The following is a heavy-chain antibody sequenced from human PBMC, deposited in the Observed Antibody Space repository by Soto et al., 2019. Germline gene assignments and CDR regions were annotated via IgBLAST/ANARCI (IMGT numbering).Heavy chain of an antibody. V-gene: IGHV4-31*03. D-gene: IGHD2-15*01. Sequence: SETLSLTCTVSGGSISSGGYYWSWIRQHPGKGLEWIGYIYYRGSTYYNKSLKSRVNMSVDTSKNQFSLKLSSVTAADTAVYYCARGVVVVAAMIDYWGQGTLVTVSS. CDR1: GGSISSGGYY. J-gene: IGHJ4*02. CDR2: IYYRGST. CDR3: ARGVVVVAAMIDY.